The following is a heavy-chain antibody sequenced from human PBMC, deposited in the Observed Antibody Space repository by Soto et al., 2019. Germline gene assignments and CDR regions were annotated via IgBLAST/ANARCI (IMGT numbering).Heavy chain of an antibody. Sequence: SVKVSCKASGGTFSSYAISWVRQAPGQGLEWMGGIIPIFGTANYAQKFQGRVTITADKSTSTAYMELSSLRSEDTAVYYCAREFPRYFEWPHNWFDPWGQGTLVTVSS. J-gene: IGHJ5*02. V-gene: IGHV1-69*06. CDR1: GGTFSSYA. CDR3: AREFPRYFEWPHNWFDP. CDR2: IIPIFGTA. D-gene: IGHD3-9*01.